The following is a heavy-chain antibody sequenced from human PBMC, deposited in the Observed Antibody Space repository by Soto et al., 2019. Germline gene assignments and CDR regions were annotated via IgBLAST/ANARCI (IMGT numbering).Heavy chain of an antibody. V-gene: IGHV1-69*13. CDR3: AREVTVASYSFDF. CDR1: GGTFNNYA. J-gene: IGHJ4*02. D-gene: IGHD5-12*01. CDR2: IIPIFNSA. Sequence: SVKVSCKASGGTFNNYALSWVRQAPGQGLEWMGGIIPIFNSANYAQKFQGRVTITADDSTSTAYMELRSLRPDDTAVYYCAREVTVASYSFDFWGQGTPVTVS.